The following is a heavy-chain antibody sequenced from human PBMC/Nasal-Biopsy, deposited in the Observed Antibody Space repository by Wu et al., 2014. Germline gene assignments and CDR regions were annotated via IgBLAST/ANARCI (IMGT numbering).Heavy chain of an antibody. CDR3: VRYPRKEDLSINAPVDY. J-gene: IGHJ4*02. V-gene: IGHV3-73*01. D-gene: IGHD1-14*01. Sequence: IGRIKTTVNAYATTYSESVKGRFTMSRDDLKKTAFLQMNSLKTEDTAMYYCVRYPRKEDLSINAPVDYWGRGTLVTVSS. CDR2: IKTTVNAYAT.